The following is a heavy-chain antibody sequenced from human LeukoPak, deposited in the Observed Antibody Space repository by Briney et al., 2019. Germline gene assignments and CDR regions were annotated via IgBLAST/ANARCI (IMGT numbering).Heavy chain of an antibody. Sequence: SETLSLTCNVSGGSISSSSYCWGWIRQPPGKGLEWIGSIYYSGNTYYNPSLKSRVTTSVDTSKNQFSLKLSSVTAADTAVYYCARHGFSYPFDYWGQGTLVTVSS. J-gene: IGHJ4*02. V-gene: IGHV4-39*01. CDR3: ARHGFSYPFDY. D-gene: IGHD3-10*01. CDR2: IYYSGNT. CDR1: GGSISSSSYC.